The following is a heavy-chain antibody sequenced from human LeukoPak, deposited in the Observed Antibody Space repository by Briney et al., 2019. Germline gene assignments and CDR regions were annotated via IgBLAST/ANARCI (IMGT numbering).Heavy chain of an antibody. CDR2: INSDGSTT. V-gene: IGHV3-74*01. Sequence: GGSLRLSCAASGFTFSSYWRHWVRQAPGKGLVWVSRINSDGSTTSYADSVKGRFTISRDNAKNTLYLQMNSLRAEDTAVYYCARAAVAVADDYWGQGTLVTVSS. CDR1: GFTFSSYW. D-gene: IGHD6-13*01. J-gene: IGHJ4*02. CDR3: ARAAVAVADDY.